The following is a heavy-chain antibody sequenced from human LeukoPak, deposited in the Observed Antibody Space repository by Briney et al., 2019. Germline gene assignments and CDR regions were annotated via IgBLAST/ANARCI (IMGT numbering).Heavy chain of an antibody. D-gene: IGHD3-22*01. J-gene: IGHJ3*02. CDR3: ARAAYYYDSSGYYSDGFDI. CDR2: IYPGDSDT. CDR1: GYSFTSYW. Sequence: GESLKISCKGSGYSFTSYWIGWVRQMPGKGLEWMGIIYPGDSDTRYSPSFQGQVTISADKSISTAYLQWSSLKASDTAMYYCARAAYYYDSSGYYSDGFDIWGQGTMVTVSS. V-gene: IGHV5-51*01.